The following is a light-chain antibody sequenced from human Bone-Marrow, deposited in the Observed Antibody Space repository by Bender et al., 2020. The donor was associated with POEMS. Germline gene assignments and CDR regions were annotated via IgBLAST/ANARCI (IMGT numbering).Light chain of an antibody. Sequence: QSALTQPASVSGSPGQSITISCTGTSGDIGAYNYVSWYQRHPGKAPKLMIYDVSNRPSGVSTRFSGSKSGTSASLAISGLRSEDEADYYCAAWDASLSGPVFGGGTKLTVL. CDR2: DVS. V-gene: IGLV2-14*03. CDR1: SGDIGAYNY. CDR3: AAWDASLSGPV. J-gene: IGLJ2*01.